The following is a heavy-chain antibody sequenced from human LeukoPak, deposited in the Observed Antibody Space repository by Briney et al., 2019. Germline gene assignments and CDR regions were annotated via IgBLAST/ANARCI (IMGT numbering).Heavy chain of an antibody. CDR1: GYTFTSYY. CDR2: INPSGGST. V-gene: IGHV1-46*01. CDR3: ARDRGSVAPYDILTGYYRARPFGTTAV. D-gene: IGHD3-9*01. Sequence: ASVKVSCKASGYTFTSYYMHWVRQAPGQGLEWMGIINPSGGSTSYAQKFQGRVTMTRNTSTSTVYMELRSLRSDDTAVYYCARDRGSVAPYDILTGYYRARPFGTTAVWGQGTLVTVSS. J-gene: IGHJ4*02.